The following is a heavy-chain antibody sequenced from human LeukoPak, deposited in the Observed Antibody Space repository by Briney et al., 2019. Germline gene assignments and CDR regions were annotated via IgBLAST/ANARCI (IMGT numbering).Heavy chain of an antibody. D-gene: IGHD3-22*01. V-gene: IGHV1-46*01. CDR3: ARSASDSSGYYPTLDY. CDR1: GYTFTDYY. CDR2: INPLRGIT. Sequence: ASVKVSCKASGYTFTDYYVHWVRQAPGLGLEWMGIINPLRGITIYAQKFQGRVTMTSDTSTNTVYMELSSLISEDTAVYYCARSASDSSGYYPTLDYWGQGTLVTVSS. J-gene: IGHJ4*02.